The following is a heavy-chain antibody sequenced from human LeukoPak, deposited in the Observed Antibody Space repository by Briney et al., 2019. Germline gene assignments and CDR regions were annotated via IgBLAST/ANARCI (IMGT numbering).Heavy chain of an antibody. D-gene: IGHD1-20*01. J-gene: IGHJ4*02. CDR2: ISGSGDST. V-gene: IGHV3-23*01. CDR1: GFTFSSCV. CDR3: APDPNNWLRHY. Sequence: PGVSLRLSCAASGFTFSSCVMNWVRQAPGKGLEWVSTISGSGDSTYYAESVKGRFTISRDNSKNTLFLQMNSLRGEDTAIYYCAPDPNNWLRHYWGQGTLVTVSS.